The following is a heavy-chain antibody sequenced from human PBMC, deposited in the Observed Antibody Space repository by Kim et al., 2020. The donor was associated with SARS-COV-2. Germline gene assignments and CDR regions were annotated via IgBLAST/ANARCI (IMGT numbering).Heavy chain of an antibody. D-gene: IGHD3-22*01. CDR1: GGSISSGGYY. J-gene: IGHJ3*02. Sequence: SETLSLTCTVSGGSISSGGYYWSWIRQHPGKGLEWIGYIYYSGSTNYNPSLKSRVTISVDTSKNQFSLKLSSVTAADTAVYYCARARITMIVVDAFDIWGQGTMVTVSS. V-gene: IGHV4-31*03. CDR3: ARARITMIVVDAFDI. CDR2: IYYSGST.